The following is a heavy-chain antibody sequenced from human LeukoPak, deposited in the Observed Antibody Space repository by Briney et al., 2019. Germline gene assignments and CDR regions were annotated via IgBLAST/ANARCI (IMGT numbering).Heavy chain of an antibody. CDR3: ARRARDFGDSHAFDV. J-gene: IGHJ3*01. CDR1: GLTFSYTN. D-gene: IGHD4-17*01. V-gene: IGHV3-11*01. Sequence: GGSLRLSCVASGLTFSYTNLAWIRQAPGKGLEWISYIRGVPTDLYYADSVKGRFTISRDNAKNSLYLQMNSLRAEDTAIYYCARRARDFGDSHAFDVWGQGTVVTVSS. CDR2: IRGVPTDL.